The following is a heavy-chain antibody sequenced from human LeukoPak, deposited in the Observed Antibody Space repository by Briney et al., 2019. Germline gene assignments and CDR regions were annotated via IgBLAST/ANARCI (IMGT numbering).Heavy chain of an antibody. D-gene: IGHD6-6*01. V-gene: IGHV1-2*02. CDR1: GYTFTGYY. Sequence: GASVTLSCKASGYTFTGYYMHWVRQAPGQGLEWMGWINPNSGGTNYAQKFQGRVTMPRDTSISTAYMELSSLRSEDTAVYYCARLPKYSRPLVYWGEGTLVSVSS. J-gene: IGHJ4*02. CDR3: ARLPKYSRPLVY. CDR2: INPNSGGT.